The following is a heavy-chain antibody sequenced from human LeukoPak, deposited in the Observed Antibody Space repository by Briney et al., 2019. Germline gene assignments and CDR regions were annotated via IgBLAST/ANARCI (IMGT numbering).Heavy chain of an antibody. CDR2: ISTSGDST. Sequence: GGSLRLSCAASGFTFSSQNTNWARQAPGKGLEWVAYISTSGDSTKYADSVEGRFTISRDNAENSLYLLMNSLRVEDTAVYYCVKNGWLDYWGQGILVTVSS. J-gene: IGHJ4*02. D-gene: IGHD6-19*01. CDR3: VKNGWLDY. V-gene: IGHV3-21*06. CDR1: GFTFSSQN.